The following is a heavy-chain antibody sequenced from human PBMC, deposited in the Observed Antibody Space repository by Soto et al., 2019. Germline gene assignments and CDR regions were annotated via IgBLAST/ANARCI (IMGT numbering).Heavy chain of an antibody. CDR3: ARDALIAAAGIGWFDP. Sequence: GGSLRLSCAASGFTFSSYAMSWVRQAPGKGLEWVSAISGSGSSTYYADSVKGRFTISRDNSKNTLYLQMNSLRAEEKAVYYCARDALIAAAGIGWFDPWGQGTLVTVSS. CDR1: GFTFSSYA. J-gene: IGHJ5*02. D-gene: IGHD6-13*01. V-gene: IGHV3-23*01. CDR2: ISGSGSST.